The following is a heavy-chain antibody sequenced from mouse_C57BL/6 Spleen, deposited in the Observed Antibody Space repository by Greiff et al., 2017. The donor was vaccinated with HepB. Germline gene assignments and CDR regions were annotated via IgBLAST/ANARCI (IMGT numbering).Heavy chain of an antibody. V-gene: IGHV1-61*01. Sequence: VKLQQPGAELVRPGSSVKLSCKASGYTFTSYWMDWVKQRPGQGLEWIGNIYPSDSETHYNQKFKDKATLTVDKSSSTAYMQLSSLTSEDSAVYYCARCDYSNQGDAMDYWGQGTSVTVSS. CDR1: GYTFTSYW. D-gene: IGHD2-5*01. CDR2: IYPSDSET. J-gene: IGHJ4*01. CDR3: ARCDYSNQGDAMDY.